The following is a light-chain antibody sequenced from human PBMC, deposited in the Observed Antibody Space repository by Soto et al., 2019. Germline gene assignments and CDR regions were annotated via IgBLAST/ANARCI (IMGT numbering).Light chain of an antibody. J-gene: IGLJ3*02. CDR3: LLYYGGAQWV. V-gene: IGLV7-43*01. CDR2: STS. Sequence: QAVVTQEPSLTVSPGGTVTLTCASSTGAVTSGYYPNWFQQKPGQAPRVLIYSTSNKHSWTPARFSGSLLGGKAALTLSGVQPEDEAEYYCLLYYGGAQWVFGGGTKVTVL. CDR1: TGAVTSGYY.